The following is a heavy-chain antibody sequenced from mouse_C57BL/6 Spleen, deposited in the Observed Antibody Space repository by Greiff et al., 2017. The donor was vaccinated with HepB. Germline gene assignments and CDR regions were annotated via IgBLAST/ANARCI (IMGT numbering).Heavy chain of an antibody. Sequence: EVQLQQSGPELVKPGASVKMSCKASGYTFTDYNMHWVKQSHGQSLEWIGYINPNNGGTSYNQKFKGKATLTVNKSSSTAYMELRSLTSEDSAVYYCARGDGNLAWFAYWGQGTLVTVSA. CDR1: GYTFTDYN. D-gene: IGHD2-1*01. V-gene: IGHV1-22*01. CDR3: ARGDGNLAWFAY. J-gene: IGHJ3*01. CDR2: INPNNGGT.